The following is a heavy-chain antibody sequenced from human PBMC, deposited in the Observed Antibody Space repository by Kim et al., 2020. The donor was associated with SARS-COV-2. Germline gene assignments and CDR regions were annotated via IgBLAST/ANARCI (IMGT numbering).Heavy chain of an antibody. V-gene: IGHV3-23*01. D-gene: IGHD3-22*01. Sequence: GGSLRLSCAASGFTFSSYAMSWVRQAPGKGLEWVSAISGSGGSTYYADSVKGRFTISRDNSKNTLYLQMNSLRAEDTAVYYCAKDLMYYYDSSGYGTYGMDVWGQGTTVTVSS. CDR3: AKDLMYYYDSSGYGTYGMDV. CDR2: ISGSGGST. J-gene: IGHJ6*02. CDR1: GFTFSSYA.